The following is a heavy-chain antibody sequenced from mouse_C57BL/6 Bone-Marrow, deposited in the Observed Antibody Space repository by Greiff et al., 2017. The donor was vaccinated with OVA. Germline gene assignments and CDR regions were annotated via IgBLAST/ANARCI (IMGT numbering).Heavy chain of an antibody. D-gene: IGHD2-1*01. Sequence: VQRVESGAELVRPGTSVKVSCKASGYAFTNYLIEWVKQRPGQGLEWIGVINPGSGGTNYNEKFKGKATLTADKSSSTAYMQLSSLTSEDSAVYFGARCNSYYFDYWGQGTTLTVSS. J-gene: IGHJ2*01. CDR3: ARCNSYYFDY. V-gene: IGHV1-54*01. CDR2: INPGSGGT. CDR1: GYAFTNYL.